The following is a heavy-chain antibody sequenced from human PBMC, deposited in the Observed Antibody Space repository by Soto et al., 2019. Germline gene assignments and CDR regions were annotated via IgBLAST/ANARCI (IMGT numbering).Heavy chain of an antibody. Sequence: ASVKVSCKASGDTFTSHGISWVRQAPGQGLEWMGWISAYNGNRNYAQKLQAGVTRTTDTSTSTAYMELRSLRSDDTAVYYCARAGYCSSTSCSAPYYYYVDVWGKGTTVTVSS. CDR3: ARAGYCSSTSCSAPYYYYVDV. V-gene: IGHV1-18*01. CDR1: GDTFTSHG. J-gene: IGHJ6*03. CDR2: ISAYNGNR. D-gene: IGHD2-2*03.